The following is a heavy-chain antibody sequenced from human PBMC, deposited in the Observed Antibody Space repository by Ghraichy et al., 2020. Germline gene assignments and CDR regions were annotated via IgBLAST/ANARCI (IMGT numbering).Heavy chain of an antibody. CDR3: ARVIQLSMDV. J-gene: IGHJ6*02. V-gene: IGHV3-7*04. CDR1: GFTFSTYW. CDR2: INPDGSEK. Sequence: AGSLRLSCAASGFTFSTYWMSWVRQAPGKGLEWVANINPDGSEKSYVDSVKGRFTISRDNAKNSLYLQMNSLRAEDTAVYYCARVIQLSMDVWGQGTTVTVSS. D-gene: IGHD5-18*01.